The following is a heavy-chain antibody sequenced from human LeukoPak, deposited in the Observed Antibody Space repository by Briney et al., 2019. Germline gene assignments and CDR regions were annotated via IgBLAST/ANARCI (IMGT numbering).Heavy chain of an antibody. D-gene: IGHD2-21*02. CDR2: IYSSETT. CDR3: ARHFPYCGGDCPYYYMDV. V-gene: IGHV4-4*09. J-gene: IGHJ6*03. CDR1: GASISSDY. Sequence: SDTQSLTCSVSGASISSDYWSWIRQPPRKGLEWIGYIYSSETTKYNPSLRSRATISGDTSKNQFSLKLSSVTAADTAVYYCARHFPYCGGDCPYYYMDVWGKGTTVTVSS.